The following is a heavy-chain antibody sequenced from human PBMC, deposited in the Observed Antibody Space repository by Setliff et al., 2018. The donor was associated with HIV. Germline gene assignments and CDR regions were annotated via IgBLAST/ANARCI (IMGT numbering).Heavy chain of an antibody. CDR2: ISKTRST. D-gene: IGHD3-16*01. Sequence: PSETLSLTCAVYGGSFSGDYWVWIRQSPGKGLEWIGDISKTRSTNYDPSLKSRFTISLDTSKNQLSLKLTSVSAADTAVYYCARGRLRTVTSLIKKRASYTWLDPWGQGTLVTSPQ. V-gene: IGHV4-34*01. J-gene: IGHJ5*02. CDR3: ARGRLRTVTSLIKKRASYTWLDP. CDR1: GGSFSGDY.